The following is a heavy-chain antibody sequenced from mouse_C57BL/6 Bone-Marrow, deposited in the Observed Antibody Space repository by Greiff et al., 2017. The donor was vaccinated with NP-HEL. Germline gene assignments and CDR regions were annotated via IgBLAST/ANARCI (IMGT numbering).Heavy chain of an antibody. CDR1: GYTFTSYG. J-gene: IGHJ3*01. Sequence: VQLQQSGAELARPGASVKLSCKASGYTFTSYGISWVTQRTGQGLEWIGEIYPRSGNTYYNEKFKGKATLTADQSSSTAYMELRSLTSEDSAVYCCASRAYYSNYWFAYWGQGTLVTVSA. D-gene: IGHD2-5*01. CDR3: ASRAYYSNYWFAY. V-gene: IGHV1-81*01. CDR2: IYPRSGNT.